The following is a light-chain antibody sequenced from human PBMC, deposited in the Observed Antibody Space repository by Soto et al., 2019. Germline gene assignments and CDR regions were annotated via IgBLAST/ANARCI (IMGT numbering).Light chain of an antibody. CDR3: MQGTHWPPT. CDR1: QSLVYRDGNTH. V-gene: IGKV2-30*01. J-gene: IGKJ1*01. Sequence: DVVLTQSPPSLPVTLGQPASISCRSSQSLVYRDGNTHLNWFQQRPGQSPRRLIYMVSTRGSGVPDRFSGSGAGTGFTLKIRGVEAEDVGVYYGMQGTHWPPTFGQGTKVEIK. CDR2: MVS.